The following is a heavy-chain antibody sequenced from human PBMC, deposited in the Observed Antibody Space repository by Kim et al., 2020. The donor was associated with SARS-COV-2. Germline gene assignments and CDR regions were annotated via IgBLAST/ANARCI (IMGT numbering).Heavy chain of an antibody. CDR2: ISTDSGAT. V-gene: IGHV1-2*02. J-gene: IGHJ6*02. Sequence: ASVKVSCKASGYTFTDYSIHWVRQDPGRGLEWMAWISTDSGATNNAQKFQDRITLTRDTSINTTYMELRSLRSDDTAAYFCARGDTVVASRYYYAMDVWGQGTTVTVSS. CDR3: ARGDTVVASRYYYAMDV. D-gene: IGHD2-21*01. CDR1: GYTFTDYS.